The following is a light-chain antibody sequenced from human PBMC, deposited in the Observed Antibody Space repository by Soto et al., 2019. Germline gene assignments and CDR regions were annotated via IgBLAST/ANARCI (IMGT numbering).Light chain of an antibody. CDR3: QQRSNWPPSIT. V-gene: IGKV3-11*01. J-gene: IGKJ5*01. Sequence: EIVLTQSPATLSLSPGERATLSCRASQSVSSYLAWYQQKPGQAPRLLIYDASNRATGIPARFSGSGSGTDFTRTISSQEPEDFAVYYCQQRSNWPPSITFGQGTRLEIK. CDR2: DAS. CDR1: QSVSSY.